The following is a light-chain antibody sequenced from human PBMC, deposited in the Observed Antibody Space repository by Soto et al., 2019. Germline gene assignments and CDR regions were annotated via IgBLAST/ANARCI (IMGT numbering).Light chain of an antibody. CDR3: AAWDDSLNGPV. J-gene: IGLJ3*02. CDR1: NSNIGSNS. CDR2: SDK. V-gene: IGLV1-44*01. Sequence: QSVLTQPPSASGTPGQRVTISCSGSNSNIGSNSVNWYRQIPGTAPKLLMYSDKERPSGVPDRFSGSKSGTSASLAISGLQPDDEADYHCAAWDDSLNGPVFGGGTKLTVL.